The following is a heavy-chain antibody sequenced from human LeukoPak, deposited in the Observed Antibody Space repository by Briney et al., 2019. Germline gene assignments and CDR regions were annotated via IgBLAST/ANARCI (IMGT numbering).Heavy chain of an antibody. J-gene: IGHJ4*02. CDR1: GYTFTGYA. D-gene: IGHD4-17*01. Sequence: ASVKVSCKASGYTFTGYAMNWVRQAPGQGLEWMGWINTNTGNPTYAQGFTGRFVFSLDTSVSTAYLQISSLKAEDTAVYYCARASSGDTYGDYTFDYWGQGTLVTVSS. CDR2: INTNTGNP. V-gene: IGHV7-4-1*02. CDR3: ARASSGDTYGDYTFDY.